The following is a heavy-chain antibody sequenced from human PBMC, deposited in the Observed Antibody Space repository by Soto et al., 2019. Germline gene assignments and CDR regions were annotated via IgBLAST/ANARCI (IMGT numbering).Heavy chain of an antibody. Sequence: GGSLRLCCAASGFTFSSFAMSWVRQAPGKGLDWVSAISGSGGSTYYADSVKGRFTISRENSKNTLYLQMNSLRAEDTAVYYCAKGSPYCTNGVCPYYFDYWGQGTLVTVSS. J-gene: IGHJ4*02. CDR2: ISGSGGST. V-gene: IGHV3-23*01. D-gene: IGHD2-8*01. CDR1: GFTFSSFA. CDR3: AKGSPYCTNGVCPYYFDY.